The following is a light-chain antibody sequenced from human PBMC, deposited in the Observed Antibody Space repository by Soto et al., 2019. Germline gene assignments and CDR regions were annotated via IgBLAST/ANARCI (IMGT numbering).Light chain of an antibody. V-gene: IGLV1-47*02. CDR3: AAWDASLSGHV. Sequence: QSVLTQSPSASGTPGQRVTISCYGSSSNIGSYPVYWYQQLPGTAPKLLINSDDQRPSGVPDRFSASKSGTSASLAISGLWSEDEADYYCAAWDASLSGHVFGAGTKVTVL. CDR2: SDD. J-gene: IGLJ1*01. CDR1: SSNIGSYP.